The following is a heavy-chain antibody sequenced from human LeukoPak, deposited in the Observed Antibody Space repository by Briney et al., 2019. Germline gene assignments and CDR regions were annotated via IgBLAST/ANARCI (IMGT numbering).Heavy chain of an antibody. J-gene: IGHJ4*02. CDR1: GGSISSSSYY. Sequence: SETLSLTCTVSGGSISSSSYYWGWIRQPPGKGLEWIGSIYYSGSTYYNPSLKSRVTISVDTSKNQFSLKLSSVTAADTAVYYCARGGAYYDFWSGYYMPSYFDYWGQGTLVTVSS. CDR3: ARGGAYYDFWSGYYMPSYFDY. V-gene: IGHV4-39*01. CDR2: IYYSGST. D-gene: IGHD3-3*01.